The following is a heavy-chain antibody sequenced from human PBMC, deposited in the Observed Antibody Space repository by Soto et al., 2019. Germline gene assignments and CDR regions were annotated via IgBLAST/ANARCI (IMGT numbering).Heavy chain of an antibody. V-gene: IGHV4-59*01. J-gene: IGHJ4*02. CDR1: GGWISRYY. CDR3: ARGRIQLWYPFDY. CDR2: VYYSGST. D-gene: IGHD5-18*01. Sequence: SETLCVSCTVSGGWISRYYWSGFRQPPVEGLEWIGEVYYSGSTNYNPPLKSRVPISVDTSKNQFSLKLSSVTAADTAVYSCARGRIQLWYPFDYWGQGTLVTVS.